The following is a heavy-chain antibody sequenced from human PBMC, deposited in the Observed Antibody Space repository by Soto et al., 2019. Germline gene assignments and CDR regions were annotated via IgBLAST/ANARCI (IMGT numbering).Heavy chain of an antibody. D-gene: IGHD6-6*01. CDR3: ARIESIAARRGIDY. V-gene: IGHV1-46*03. J-gene: IGHJ4*02. CDR1: GYTFTGYY. Sequence: ASVTVSCQAAGYTFTGYYMHWVRQAPGQGLEWMGIINPSGGSTSYAQKFQGRVTMTRDTSTSTVYMELSSLRSEDTAVYYCARIESIAARRGIDYWGQGTLVTVSS. CDR2: INPSGGST.